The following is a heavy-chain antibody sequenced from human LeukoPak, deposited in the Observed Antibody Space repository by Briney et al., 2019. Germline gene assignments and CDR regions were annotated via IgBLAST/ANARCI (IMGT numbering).Heavy chain of an antibody. CDR1: GYTFTSYG. J-gene: IGHJ3*02. V-gene: IGHV1-18*01. CDR2: ISAYNGDT. CDR3: ARDVLGVRVAATRSFDI. D-gene: IGHD2-15*01. Sequence: GASVKVSCKASGYTFTSYGISWVRQAPGRGLEWMGWISAYNGDTNYAQKLQGRVTMTTDTSTSTAYMELRSLRSDDTAVYYCARDVLGVRVAATRSFDIWGQGTMVTVSS.